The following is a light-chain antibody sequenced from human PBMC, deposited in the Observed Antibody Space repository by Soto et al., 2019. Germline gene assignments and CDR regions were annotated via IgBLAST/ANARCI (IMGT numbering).Light chain of an antibody. CDR2: AAS. V-gene: IGKV1-39*01. J-gene: IGKJ1*01. CDR3: QQSYRTPRT. CDR1: QGIGSY. Sequence: DIQMTQAPSSLSASVGDRVTITCGASQGIGSYLDWYQQILGKASKLLIYAASSLQSGIPSRFSGSGSRTDHSLTIHCRQPQGFAPYYSQQSYRTPRTFGTGTTVDIX.